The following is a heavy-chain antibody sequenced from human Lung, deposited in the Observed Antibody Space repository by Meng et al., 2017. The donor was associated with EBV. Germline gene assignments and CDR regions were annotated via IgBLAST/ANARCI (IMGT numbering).Heavy chain of an antibody. D-gene: IGHD2-21*02. J-gene: IGHJ4*02. CDR2: INPSTAHP. V-gene: IGHV7-4-1*02. CDR3: VRDVPDGDISLFDS. Sequence: QVEVVQSGSEWKKPGASVKVSCKASGYSLRSYAVNWLRQAPGRGLEWMGWINPSTAHPTYAQDFTGRFVFSLDISVNTAYLQINSLKAEDTAIYYCVRDVPDGDISLFDSWGQGTLVTVSS. CDR1: GYSLRSYA.